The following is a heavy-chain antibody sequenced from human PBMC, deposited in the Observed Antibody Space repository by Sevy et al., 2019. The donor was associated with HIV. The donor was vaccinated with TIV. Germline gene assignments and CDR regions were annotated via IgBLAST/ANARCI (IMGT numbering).Heavy chain of an antibody. Sequence: GGSLRLSCAASGFTFSSYSMNWVRQAPGKGLEWVSAISGSSNYIYYAGSVKGRFIISRDNVKNTLYRQMNSLRADDTAVYYWARGPPDGSYDYFDYWGQGTLVTVSS. CDR3: ARGPPDGSYDYFDY. V-gene: IGHV3-21*06. CDR2: ISGSSNYI. J-gene: IGHJ4*02. CDR1: GFTFSSYS. D-gene: IGHD1-26*01.